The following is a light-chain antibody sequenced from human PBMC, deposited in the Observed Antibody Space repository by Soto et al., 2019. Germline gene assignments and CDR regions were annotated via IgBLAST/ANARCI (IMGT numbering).Light chain of an antibody. CDR2: GAS. Sequence: RSLPYYQKKRATLSCRAIQSVSSSYLAWYQQKPGQAPRLLIYGASSRATGIPDRFSGSGSGTYFTLTISRLVPEDFGVSYCPAYAISPRISFGQGTRLEIK. CDR3: PAYAISPRIS. V-gene: IGKV3-20*01. J-gene: IGKJ5*01. CDR1: QSVSSSY.